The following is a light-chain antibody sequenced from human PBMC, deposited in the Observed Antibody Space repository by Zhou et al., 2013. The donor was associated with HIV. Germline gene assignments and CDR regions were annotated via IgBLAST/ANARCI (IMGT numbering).Light chain of an antibody. CDR2: TAS. CDR3: QQYNSYPIT. Sequence: DIQMTQSPSTLSASVGDRVTITCRASQSISSWLAWYQQKSGKAPKVLIYTASSLQSGVPSRFSGSGSGTEFTLTISSLQPEDSATYYCQQYNSYPITFGQGTRLEI. J-gene: IGKJ5*01. CDR1: QSISSW. V-gene: IGKV1-5*03.